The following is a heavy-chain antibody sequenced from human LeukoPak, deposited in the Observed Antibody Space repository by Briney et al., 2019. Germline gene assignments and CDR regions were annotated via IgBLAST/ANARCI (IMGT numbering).Heavy chain of an antibody. CDR1: GGSISSYY. D-gene: IGHD3-16*01. CDR3: ARHGGLRPPAVNWFDP. J-gene: IGHJ5*02. V-gene: IGHV4-4*09. CDR2: IYTSWST. Sequence: PSETLSLTCTVSGGSISSYYWSWIRQPPGKGLEWIGYIYTSWSTNYNTSLTSRVIITVDTSKNQSALKVSCVPAADTAVYYCARHGGLRPPAVNWFDPWGQGTPVTVSS.